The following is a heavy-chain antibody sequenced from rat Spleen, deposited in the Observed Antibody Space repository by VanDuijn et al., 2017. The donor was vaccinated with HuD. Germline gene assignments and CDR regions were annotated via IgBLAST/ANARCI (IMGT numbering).Heavy chain of an antibody. V-gene: IGHV5-22*01. CDR2: ISYEGSST. CDR1: GFTFSDYY. D-gene: IGHD1-12*02. J-gene: IGHJ2*01. Sequence: EVQLVESGGGLVQPGRSLKLSCAASGFTFSDYYMAWVRQAPKKGLEWVASISYEGSSTYYGDSVKGRFTISRDNAESTLYLQMNSLRSEDTATYYCARTDYYAGSYYFDYWGQGVMVTVSS. CDR3: ARTDYYAGSYYFDY.